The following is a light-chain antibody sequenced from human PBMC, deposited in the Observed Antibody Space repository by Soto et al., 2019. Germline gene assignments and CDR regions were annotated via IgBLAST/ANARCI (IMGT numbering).Light chain of an antibody. CDR3: QSYDNILSGPL. Sequence: QSVLTQPASVSGSPGQSITISCTGTSSDVGGYNYVSWYQQYPGKAPKLIIYEVTNRPSGVSDRFSGSKSGNTASLTISGLQAEDEADYYCQSYDNILSGPLFGGGTQLTVL. CDR2: EVT. CDR1: SSDVGGYNY. J-gene: IGLJ3*02. V-gene: IGLV2-14*01.